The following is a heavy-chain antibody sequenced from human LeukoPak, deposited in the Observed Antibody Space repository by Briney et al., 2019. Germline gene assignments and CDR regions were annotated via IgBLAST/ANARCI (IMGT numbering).Heavy chain of an antibody. D-gene: IGHD3-9*01. CDR1: GFTFSSYS. J-gene: IGHJ4*02. V-gene: IGHV3-21*01. CDR3: ARTARRYFDWSAYYFDY. Sequence: GGSLRLSCAASGFTFSSYSMNWVRQAPGKGLECVSSISSSSSYIYYADSVKGRFTISRDNAKNSLYLQMNSLRAEDTAVYYCARTARRYFDWSAYYFDYWGQGTLVTVSS. CDR2: ISSSSSYI.